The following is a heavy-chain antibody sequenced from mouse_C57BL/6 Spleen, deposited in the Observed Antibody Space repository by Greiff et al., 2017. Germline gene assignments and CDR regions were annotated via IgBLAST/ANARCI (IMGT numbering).Heavy chain of an antibody. D-gene: IGHD5-5*01. V-gene: IGHV1-64*01. J-gene: IGHJ2*01. CDR1: GYTFTSYW. CDR2: IHPNSGST. CDR3: ARAGELPTFFDY. Sequence: QVQLQQPGAELVKPGASVKLSCKASGYTFTSYWMHWVKQRPGQGLEWIGMIHPNSGSTNYNEKFKSKATLTVDKSSSTAYMQLSSLTSEDSAVYYCARAGELPTFFDYWGQGTTLTVSS.